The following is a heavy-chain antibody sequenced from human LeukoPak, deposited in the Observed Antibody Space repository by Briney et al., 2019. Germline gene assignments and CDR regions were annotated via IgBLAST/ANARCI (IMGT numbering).Heavy chain of an antibody. Sequence: ALVKVSCKASGYTFTSYGISWVRQAPGQGLEWMGWISAYNGNTNYAQKIQGRVTMTTDTSTSTAYMELRSLRSDDTAVYYCARDTPSTEKVVVITWYYGMDVWGQGTTVTVS. CDR1: GYTFTSYG. J-gene: IGHJ6*02. V-gene: IGHV1-18*01. CDR2: ISAYNGNT. CDR3: ARDTPSTEKVVVITWYYGMDV. D-gene: IGHD3-22*01.